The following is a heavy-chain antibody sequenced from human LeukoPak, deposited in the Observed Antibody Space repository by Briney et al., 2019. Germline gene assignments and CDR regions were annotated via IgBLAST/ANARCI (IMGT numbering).Heavy chain of an antibody. CDR1: GGSFSGYY. CDR3: ARAGYYYDSSGYYLRRDCGMDV. V-gene: IGHV4-34*01. J-gene: IGHJ6*02. CDR2: INHSGST. Sequence: SETLSLTCAVYGGSFSGYYWSWIRQPPGKGLEWIGEINHSGSTNYNPSLKSRVTISVDTSKNQFSLKLSSVTAADTAVYYCARAGYYYDSSGYYLRRDCGMDVWGQGTTVTVSS. D-gene: IGHD3-22*01.